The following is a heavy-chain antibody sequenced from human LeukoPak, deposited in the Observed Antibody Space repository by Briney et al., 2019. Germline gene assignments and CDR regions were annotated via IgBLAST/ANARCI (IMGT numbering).Heavy chain of an antibody. CDR3: TTDLITMVRGPTDY. D-gene: IGHD3-10*01. CDR1: GFTFSDYY. V-gene: IGHV3-15*01. CDR2: IKSKTDGGTT. J-gene: IGHJ4*02. Sequence: GGSLRLSCAASGFTFSDYYMSWIRQAPGKGLEWVGRIKSKTDGGTTDYAAPVKGRFTISRDDSKNTLYLQMNSLKTEDTAVYYCTTDLITMVRGPTDYWGQGTLVTVSS.